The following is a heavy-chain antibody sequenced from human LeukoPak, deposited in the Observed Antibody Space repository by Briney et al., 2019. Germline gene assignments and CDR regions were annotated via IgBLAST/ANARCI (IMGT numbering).Heavy chain of an antibody. CDR2: ISASGSGT. V-gene: IGHV3-23*01. Sequence: GGSLRLSCAASGFTFSTYAMSWVRQAPGKGLEWVSGISASGSGTFYADSVKGRFIISRDNSKNTLFLQMNSLRAEDTAVYYCARESSLPETNYYYMDVWGKGTTVTVSS. CDR1: GFTFSTYA. J-gene: IGHJ6*03. D-gene: IGHD1-14*01. CDR3: ARESSLPETNYYYMDV.